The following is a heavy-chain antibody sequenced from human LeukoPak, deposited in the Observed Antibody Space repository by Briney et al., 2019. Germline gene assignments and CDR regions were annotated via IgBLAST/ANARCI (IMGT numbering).Heavy chain of an antibody. D-gene: IGHD6-13*01. CDR2: MNPNSGNT. CDR3: ARGAAGTDLDY. J-gene: IGHJ4*02. V-gene: IGHV1-8*01. CDR1: GYTFTSYD. Sequence: GASVKLSCKASGYTFTSYDINWVRQATGQGLEWMGWMNPNSGNTGYAQKFQGRVTMTRNTSISTDYMELSSLRSEVTAVYYCARGAAGTDLDYWGQGTLVPVPS.